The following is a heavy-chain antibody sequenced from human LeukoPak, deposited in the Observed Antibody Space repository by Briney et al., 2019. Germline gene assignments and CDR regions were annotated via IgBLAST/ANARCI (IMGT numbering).Heavy chain of an antibody. V-gene: IGHV3-7*01. J-gene: IGHJ3*02. Sequence: PGGSLRLSCAASGFTITADWMTWVRQAPGKGLEWVANINQDASKKNYADSVKGRFTISRDNAEMSLYLQMNSLRAEDTAVYYCAKDDTIFGVVTSRAFDIWGQGTMVTVSS. CDR3: AKDDTIFGVVTSRAFDI. CDR1: GFTITADW. D-gene: IGHD3-3*01. CDR2: INQDASKK.